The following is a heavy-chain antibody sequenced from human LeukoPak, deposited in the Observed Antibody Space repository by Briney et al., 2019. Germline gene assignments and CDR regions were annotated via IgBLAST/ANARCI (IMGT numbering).Heavy chain of an antibody. CDR3: AKSWYYDSSGYYFDY. CDR2: IIPIFGTA. J-gene: IGHJ4*02. D-gene: IGHD3-22*01. V-gene: IGHV1-69*05. Sequence: GASVKVSCKASGGTFSSYAISWVRQAPGRGLEWMGGIIPIFGTANYAQKSQGRVTITTDESTSTAYMELSSLRSEDTAVYYCAKSWYYDSSGYYFDYWGQGTLVTVSS. CDR1: GGTFSSYA.